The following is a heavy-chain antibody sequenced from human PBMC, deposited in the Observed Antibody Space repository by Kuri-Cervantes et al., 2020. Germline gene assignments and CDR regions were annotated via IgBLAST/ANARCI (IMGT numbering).Heavy chain of an antibody. CDR1: GYTFTSYG. CDR3: ASSAFPAAGPHYYYYGMDV. J-gene: IGHJ6*02. CDR2: IIPIFGTA. Sequence: SVKVSCKASGYTFTSYGISWVRQAPGQGLEWMGGIIPIFGTANYAQKFQGRVTITADESTSTAYMELSSLRSEDTAVYYCASSAFPAAGPHYYYYGMDVWGQGTLVTVSS. D-gene: IGHD6-13*01. V-gene: IGHV1-69*13.